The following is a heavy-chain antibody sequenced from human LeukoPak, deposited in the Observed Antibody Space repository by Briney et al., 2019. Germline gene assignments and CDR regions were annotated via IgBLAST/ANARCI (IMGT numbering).Heavy chain of an antibody. CDR2: INHSGST. CDR3: ARVASDCSSTSCPTGSYQDY. V-gene: IGHV4-34*01. CDR1: GGSFSGYY. D-gene: IGHD2-2*01. J-gene: IGHJ4*02. Sequence: SETLSLTCAVYGGSFSGYYWSWIRQPPGKGLEWIGEINHSGSTNYNPSLKSRVTISVDTSKNQFSLKLSSVTAADTAVYCCARVASDCSSTSCPTGSYQDYWGQGTLVTVSS.